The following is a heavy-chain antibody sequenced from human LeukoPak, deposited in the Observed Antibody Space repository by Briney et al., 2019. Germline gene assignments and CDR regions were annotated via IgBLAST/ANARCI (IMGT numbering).Heavy chain of an antibody. CDR1: GFTFSSYG. CDR3: ARGGITIFGVVTVLDY. J-gene: IGHJ4*02. CDR2: ISSSSTYI. Sequence: GGTLRLSCAASGFTFSSYGMSWVRQAPGKGLEWVSSISSSSTYIYYADSVKGRFTISRDNAKNSLYLQMNSLRAEDTALYYCARGGITIFGVVTVLDYWGQGTLVTVSS. V-gene: IGHV3-21*04. D-gene: IGHD3-3*01.